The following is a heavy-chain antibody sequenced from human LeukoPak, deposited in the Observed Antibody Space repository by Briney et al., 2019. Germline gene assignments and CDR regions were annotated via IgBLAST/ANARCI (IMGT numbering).Heavy chain of an antibody. D-gene: IGHD2-15*01. CDR3: AREPWGGSYVDY. Sequence: ASVKVSCKASGGTFSSYAISWVRQAPGQGLEWMGGIIPIFGTANYAQKFQGRVTITADKSTSTAYMELSSLRSEDTAVYYCAREPWGGSYVDYWGQGTLVTVSS. J-gene: IGHJ4*02. CDR2: IIPIFGTA. V-gene: IGHV1-69*06. CDR1: GGTFSSYA.